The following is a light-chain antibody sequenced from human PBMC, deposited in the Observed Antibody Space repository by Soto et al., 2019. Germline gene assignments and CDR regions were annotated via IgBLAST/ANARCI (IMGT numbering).Light chain of an antibody. V-gene: IGLV2-8*01. CDR2: EVN. CDR1: SSDIGRFNY. Sequence: QSVLTQPPSASGSPGQSVTISCTGTSSDIGRFNYVSWYQQHPDKAPKLLISEVNNRPSGVPDRFSGSKSGNPASLTVSGLRPEDEATYYCSSYAGSDFLVFGGGTKVTVL. J-gene: IGLJ2*01. CDR3: SSYAGSDFLV.